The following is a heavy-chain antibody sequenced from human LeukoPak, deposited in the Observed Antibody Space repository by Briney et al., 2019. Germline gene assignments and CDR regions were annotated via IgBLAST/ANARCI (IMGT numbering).Heavy chain of an antibody. Sequence: HPGGSLRLSCAASGFTFSSCSMTWVRQAPGKGLEWVSYISSSSSTIYYADSVKGRFNISRDNAKNSLCLQMNSLRDEDTAVYYCARVGTTGIDFDHWGQGALVTVSS. CDR3: ARVGTTGIDFDH. J-gene: IGHJ4*02. D-gene: IGHD1-1*01. V-gene: IGHV3-48*02. CDR2: ISSSSSTI. CDR1: GFTFSSCS.